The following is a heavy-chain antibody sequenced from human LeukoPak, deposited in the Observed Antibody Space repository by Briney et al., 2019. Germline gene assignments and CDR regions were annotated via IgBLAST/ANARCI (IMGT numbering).Heavy chain of an antibody. D-gene: IGHD6-19*01. CDR2: ISYDGSNK. CDR1: GFTFSSYG. CDR3: AKDKEGSGWYLGY. V-gene: IGHV3-30*18. J-gene: IGHJ4*02. Sequence: GGSLRLSCAASGFTFSSYGMHWVRQAPGKGLEWVAVISYDGSNKYYADSVKGRFTISRDNSKNTLHLQMSSLRAEDTAVYYCAKDKEGSGWYLGYWGQGTLVTVSS.